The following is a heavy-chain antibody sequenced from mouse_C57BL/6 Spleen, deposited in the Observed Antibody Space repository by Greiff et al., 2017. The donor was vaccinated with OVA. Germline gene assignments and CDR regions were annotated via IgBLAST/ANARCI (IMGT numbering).Heavy chain of an antibody. CDR3: AREGGSSYGFDY. V-gene: IGHV5-16*01. J-gene: IGHJ2*01. CDR2: INYDGSST. D-gene: IGHD1-1*01. CDR1: GFTFSDYY. Sequence: EVKLMESEGGLVQPGSSMKLSCTASGFTFSDYYMAWVRQVPEKGLEWVANINYDGSSTYYLDSLKSRFIISRDNAKNILYLQMSSLKSEDTATYYCAREGGSSYGFDYWGQGTTLTVSS.